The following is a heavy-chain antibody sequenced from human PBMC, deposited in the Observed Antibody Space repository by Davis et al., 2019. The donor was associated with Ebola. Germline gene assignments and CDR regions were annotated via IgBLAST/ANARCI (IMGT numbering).Heavy chain of an antibody. CDR1: GGSISSSSYY. Sequence: GSLRLSCTVSGGSISSSSYYWSWIRQPPGKGLEWIGEINHSGSTNYNPSLKSRVTISVDTSKNQFSLKLSSVTAADTAVYYCARHLYSYDAFDIWGQGTMVTVSS. D-gene: IGHD5-18*01. CDR2: INHSGST. CDR3: ARHLYSYDAFDI. J-gene: IGHJ3*02. V-gene: IGHV4-39*01.